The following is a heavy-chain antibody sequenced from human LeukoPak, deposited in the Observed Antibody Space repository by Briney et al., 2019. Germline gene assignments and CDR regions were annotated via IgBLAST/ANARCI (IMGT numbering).Heavy chain of an antibody. CDR3: ARVVPAAIDWFDP. CDR1: GFTFSSYA. CDR2: ISGSGGST. J-gene: IGHJ5*02. V-gene: IGHV3-23*01. Sequence: AGGSLRLSCAASGFTFSSYAMSWVRQAPGKGLEWVSAISGSGGSTYYADSVKGRFTISRDNAKNSLYLQMNSLRAEDTAVYYCARVVPAAIDWFDPWGQGTLVTVSS. D-gene: IGHD2-2*01.